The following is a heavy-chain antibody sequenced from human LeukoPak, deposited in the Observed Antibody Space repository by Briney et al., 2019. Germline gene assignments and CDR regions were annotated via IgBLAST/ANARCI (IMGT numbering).Heavy chain of an antibody. CDR1: GGSIRGYY. D-gene: IGHD3-10*01. Sequence: PSETLSLTCNVSGGSIRGYYWSWIRQPPGKGLEWIGYIYSSGSTNYNPSLKSRVTMSVDTSKNQFSLKVNSVTAADTAVYYCARVYDSGSQAYFCYMDVWGKGTTVTISS. CDR2: IYSSGST. J-gene: IGHJ6*03. CDR3: ARVYDSGSQAYFCYMDV. V-gene: IGHV4-59*01.